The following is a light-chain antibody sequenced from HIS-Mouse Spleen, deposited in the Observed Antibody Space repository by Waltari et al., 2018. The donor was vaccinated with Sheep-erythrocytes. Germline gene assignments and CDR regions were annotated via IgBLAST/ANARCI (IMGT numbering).Light chain of an antibody. Sequence: QSALTQPASVSGSPGQSITISCTGTSSDVGSYNLVSWYQQHPGKAPKLMIYEGSKRLSGVSKRFSGAKSGNTASRTIAGLQAEDEADYYCCSYAGSSTPWVFGGGTKLTVL. CDR3: CSYAGSSTPWV. CDR1: SSDVGSYNL. CDR2: EGS. J-gene: IGLJ3*02. V-gene: IGLV2-23*01.